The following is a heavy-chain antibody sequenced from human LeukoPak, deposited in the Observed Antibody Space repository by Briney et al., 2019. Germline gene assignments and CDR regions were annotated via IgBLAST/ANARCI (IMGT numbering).Heavy chain of an antibody. D-gene: IGHD3-22*01. V-gene: IGHV4-34*01. Sequence: SETLSLTCAVYGGSFSGYYCSWIRQPPGKGLEWIGEINHSGSTNYNPSLKSRITISVDTSKNQFSLKLSSVTAADTAVYYCARGPRYYDSSGYYYRYWGQGTLVTVSS. CDR2: INHSGST. J-gene: IGHJ4*02. CDR3: ARGPRYYDSSGYYYRY. CDR1: GGSFSGYY.